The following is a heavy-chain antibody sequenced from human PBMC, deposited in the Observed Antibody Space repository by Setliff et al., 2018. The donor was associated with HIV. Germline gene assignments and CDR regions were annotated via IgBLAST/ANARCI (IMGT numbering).Heavy chain of an antibody. V-gene: IGHV3-53*01. CDR1: GVTVSNNY. D-gene: IGHD2-21*02. CDR2: IYIDGGT. Sequence: GGSLRLSCAASGVTVSNNYMTWVRQAPGKGLEWVSVIYIDGGTNYADSVKGRFTISRDNSKNTLYLQMNSLRTEDTAVYFCARERRGDGGWFDPWGQGTLVTVSS. CDR3: ARERRGDGGWFDP. J-gene: IGHJ5*02.